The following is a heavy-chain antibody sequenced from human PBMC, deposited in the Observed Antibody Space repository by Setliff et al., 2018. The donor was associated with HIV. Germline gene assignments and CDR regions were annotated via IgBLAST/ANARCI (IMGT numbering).Heavy chain of an antibody. CDR3: ALDEAAAGVGQGKFLY. V-gene: IGHV4-4*02. CDR1: GVSISTNNF. D-gene: IGHD6-13*01. Sequence: PSETLSLTCAVSGVSISTNNFWSWVRQPPGKGLEWIGGAHHRGRTNYNPSLKSRVTISVDDSKNEFSLKVTSVTAADTAVYYCALDEAAAGVGQGKFLYWGQGILVTVSS. CDR2: AHHRGRT. J-gene: IGHJ4*02.